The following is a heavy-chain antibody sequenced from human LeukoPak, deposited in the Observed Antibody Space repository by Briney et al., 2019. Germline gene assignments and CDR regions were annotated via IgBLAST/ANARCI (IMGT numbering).Heavy chain of an antibody. CDR3: ARVDTLVRGVINWFDP. D-gene: IGHD3-10*01. J-gene: IGHJ5*02. CDR2: IYYSGNT. V-gene: IGHV4-31*03. Sequence: SETLSLTCTVSGGSINTVGNYWTWVRQYPGKGLEWIGNIYYSGNTYYNPSLNSRLTISVDTSKNQFFLRLDSVTAADTAVYYCARVDTLVRGVINWFDPWGQGTLVIVSS. CDR1: GGSINTVGNY.